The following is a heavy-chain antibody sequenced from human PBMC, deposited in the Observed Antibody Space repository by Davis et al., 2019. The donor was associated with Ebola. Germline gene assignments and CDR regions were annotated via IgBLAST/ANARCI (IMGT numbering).Heavy chain of an antibody. D-gene: IGHD2-15*01. V-gene: IGHV1-69*04. CDR2: IIPILGIA. CDR1: GGTFSSYA. J-gene: IGHJ4*02. Sequence: AASVKVSCKASGGTFSSYAISWVRQAPGQGLEWMGRIIPILGIANYAQKLQGRVTMTTDTSTSTAYMELRSLRSDDTAVYYCARDIVVVAATPFDYWGQGTLVTVSS. CDR3: ARDIVVVAATPFDY.